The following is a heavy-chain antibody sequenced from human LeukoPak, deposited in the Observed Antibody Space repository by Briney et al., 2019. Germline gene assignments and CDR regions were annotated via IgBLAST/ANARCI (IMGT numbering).Heavy chain of an antibody. CDR1: GFTFSSYA. CDR2: INHSGST. Sequence: GSLRLSCAASGFTFSSYAMSWIRQPPGKGLEWIGEINHSGSTNYNPSLKSRVTISVDTSKNQFSLKLSSVTAADTAVYYCARGIGYRSSTSCYKWFDPWGQGTLVTVSS. V-gene: IGHV4-34*01. J-gene: IGHJ5*02. CDR3: ARGIGYRSSTSCYKWFDP. D-gene: IGHD2-2*02.